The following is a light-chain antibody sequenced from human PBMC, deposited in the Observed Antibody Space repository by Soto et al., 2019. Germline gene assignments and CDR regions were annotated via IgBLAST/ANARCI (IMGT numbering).Light chain of an antibody. V-gene: IGKV3-11*01. CDR2: DAS. CDR3: QQYGTSLLT. CDR1: QSVSSY. J-gene: IGKJ4*01. Sequence: IVLTQSPATLSLSPGERATLYCRASQSVSSYLAWYQQKPGQAPRLLIYDASNRATGIPARFSGSGSGTDFTLTISSLEPEDSALYYCQQYGTSLLTFGGGTKVDIK.